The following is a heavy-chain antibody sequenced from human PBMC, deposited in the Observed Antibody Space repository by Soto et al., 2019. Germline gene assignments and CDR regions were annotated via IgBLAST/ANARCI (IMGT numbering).Heavy chain of an antibody. CDR2: INHSGST. V-gene: IGHV4-34*01. CDR3: ASGLSSRSPRVSAGQTD. J-gene: IGHJ4*02. D-gene: IGHD6-13*01. Sequence: SETLSLTCAVYGGSFSGYYWSWIRQPPGKGLEWIGEINHSGSTNYNPSLKSRVTISVDTSKNQFSLKLSSVTAADTAVYYCASGLSSRSPRVSAGQTDWGQGTLVTVSS. CDR1: GGSFSGYY.